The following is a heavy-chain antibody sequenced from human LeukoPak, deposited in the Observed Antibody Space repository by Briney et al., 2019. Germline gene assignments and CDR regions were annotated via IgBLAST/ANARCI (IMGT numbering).Heavy chain of an antibody. CDR3: ACPRGWHGYGAYDI. D-gene: IGHD6-19*01. CDR1: GFTFSSYS. V-gene: IGHV3-7*05. CDR2: MNQAGNEK. Sequence: GGSLRLSCAASGFTFSSYSMDWVRQAPGKGLEWVANMNQAGNEKYYVDSVEGRFTISRDNAKSSLYLQMNSLRAEDTAVYYCACPRGWHGYGAYDIWGQGTMVTVSS. J-gene: IGHJ3*02.